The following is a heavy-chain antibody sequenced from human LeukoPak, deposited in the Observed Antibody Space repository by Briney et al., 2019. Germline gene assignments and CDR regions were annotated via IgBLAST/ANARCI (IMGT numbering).Heavy chain of an antibody. CDR1: GFTFSSYW. J-gene: IGHJ5*02. V-gene: IGHV3-74*01. CDR2: INSDGSST. Sequence: PGGSLRLSCAASGFTFSSYWMHWVRQAPGKGLVWVSRINSDGSSTSYADSVKGRFTISRDNAKNTLYLQMNSLRAEDTAVYYCARDKGSGWYGNWFDPWGQGTLVTVSS. D-gene: IGHD6-19*01. CDR3: ARDKGSGWYGNWFDP.